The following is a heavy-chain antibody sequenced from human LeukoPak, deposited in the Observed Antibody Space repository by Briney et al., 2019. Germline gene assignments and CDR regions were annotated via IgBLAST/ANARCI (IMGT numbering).Heavy chain of an antibody. CDR1: GGSISSYY. J-gene: IGHJ5*02. V-gene: IGHV4-59*01. CDR2: IYYSGST. D-gene: IGHD3-10*01. Sequence: SETLSLTCTVSGGSISSYYWSWIRQPPGKGLEWIGYIYYSGSTNYNPSLKSRVTISVDTSKNQFSLKLSPVTAADTAVYYCARRGSGRLDNWFDPWGQGTLVTVSS. CDR3: ARRGSGRLDNWFDP.